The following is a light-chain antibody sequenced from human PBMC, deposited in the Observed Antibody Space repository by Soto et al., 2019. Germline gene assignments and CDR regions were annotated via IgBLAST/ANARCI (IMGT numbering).Light chain of an antibody. CDR3: QQYNSYPWT. CDR1: HNLDKW. CDR2: KAS. V-gene: IGKV1-5*03. Sequence: DVQMTQSPSTLSASVGDRVTITCRASHNLDKWLAWYQQKPGKAPKLLIYKASSLESGVPSRFSGSGSGTEFTLTISSLQPDDFATYYCQQYNSYPWTFGQGTKV. J-gene: IGKJ1*01.